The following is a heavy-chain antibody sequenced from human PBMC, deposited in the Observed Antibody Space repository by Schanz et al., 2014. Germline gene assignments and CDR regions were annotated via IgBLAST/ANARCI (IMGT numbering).Heavy chain of an antibody. CDR2: VFPNGIT. V-gene: IGHV4-61*02. J-gene: IGHJ5*02. Sequence: QVQLQESGPGLVKPSQTLSLTCTVSGGSIRSGTYYWSWIRQPAGKALEWVGRVFPNGITNYNPPLKSRVTRSLDTSKTQFSRKLSSVTAADTAVYYCAREPLSGYNWFDPWGQGSLVTVSS. D-gene: IGHD6-25*01. CDR3: AREPLSGYNWFDP. CDR1: GGSIRSGTYY.